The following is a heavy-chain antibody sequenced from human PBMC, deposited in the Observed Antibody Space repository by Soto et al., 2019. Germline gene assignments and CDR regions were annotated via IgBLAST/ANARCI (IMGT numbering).Heavy chain of an antibody. CDR2: INHSGIT. J-gene: IGHJ6*02. Sequence: SETLSLTCGVFSGSLTDHYWTWIRQTPGKGLEWIGEINHSGITDYNPSLKSRVTLSLDTSKNQFSLKVTALTAADTAVYYCARGKPSGYRFGPRNLFYYGMDVWGPGTTVTVSS. D-gene: IGHD5-18*01. V-gene: IGHV4-34*01. CDR3: ARGKPSGYRFGPRNLFYYGMDV. CDR1: SGSLTDHY.